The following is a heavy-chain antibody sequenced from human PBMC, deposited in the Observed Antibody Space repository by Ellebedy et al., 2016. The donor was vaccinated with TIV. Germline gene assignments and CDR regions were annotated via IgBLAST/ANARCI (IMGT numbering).Heavy chain of an antibody. J-gene: IGHJ5*02. CDR2: IFHNGNT. CDR3: ARGPWAGVAYNWFDP. CDR1: GASISSDDYY. V-gene: IGHV4-38-2*02. Sequence: MPSETLSLTCTVSGASISSDDYYWGWIRQPPGKGLEYIGTIFHNGNTYYNLSLKSRVTISLDTSKNYFSLRLSSVTAADTAVYYCARGPWAGVAYNWFDPWGQGTLVTVSS. D-gene: IGHD6-19*01.